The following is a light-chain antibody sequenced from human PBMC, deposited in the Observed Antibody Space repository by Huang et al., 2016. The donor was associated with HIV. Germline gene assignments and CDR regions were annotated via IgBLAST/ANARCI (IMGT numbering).Light chain of an antibody. CDR1: QSVSSN. CDR3: QQCNNWPLT. V-gene: IGKV3-15*01. Sequence: EIVMTQSPATLSVSPGERATLSCRASQSVSSNLAWYQQKPGQAPRLLIYGASTRATGIPARVSGSGSGTEFTLTISSLQSEDFAVYYCQQCNNWPLTFGQGTKVEIK. J-gene: IGKJ1*01. CDR2: GAS.